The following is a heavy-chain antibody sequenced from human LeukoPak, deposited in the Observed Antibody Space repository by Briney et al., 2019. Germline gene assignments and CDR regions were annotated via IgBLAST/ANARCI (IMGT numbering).Heavy chain of an antibody. J-gene: IGHJ4*02. CDR1: GFTFSGYS. CDR3: ARGDASGWSY. Sequence: GGSLRLSCAVSGFTFSGYSMNWVRQASAKGLVWLSYISGRGSIIYYAGAVKRRFTISRDNDKNSLYLQMNSLRDEDTAVYYCARGDASGWSYWGQGTLVTVSS. D-gene: IGHD6-19*01. CDR2: ISGRGSII. V-gene: IGHV3-48*02.